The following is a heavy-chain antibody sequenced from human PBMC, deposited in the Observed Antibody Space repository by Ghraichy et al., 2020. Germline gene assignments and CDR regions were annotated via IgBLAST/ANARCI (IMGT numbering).Heavy chain of an antibody. CDR3: ARVGIAVAVDDAFDI. J-gene: IGHJ3*02. CDR1: GFTFSSYG. V-gene: IGHV3-33*01. Sequence: LNISCAASGFTFSSYGMHWVRQAPGKGLEWVAVIWYDGSNKYYADSVKGRFTISRDNSKNTLYLQMNSLRAEDTAVYYCARVGIAVAVDDAFDIWGQGTMVTVSS. CDR2: IWYDGSNK. D-gene: IGHD6-19*01.